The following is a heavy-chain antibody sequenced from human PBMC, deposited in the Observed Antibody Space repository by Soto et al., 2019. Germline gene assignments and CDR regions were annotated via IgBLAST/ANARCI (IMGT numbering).Heavy chain of an antibody. J-gene: IGHJ3*02. CDR1: GFTFSSYA. Sequence: GGSLRLSCAASGFTFSSYAMSWVRQAPGKGLEWVSAISGSGGSTYYADSVKGRFTISRDNSKNTLYLQMNSLRAEDTAVYYCAKDAPGIAVAGTSPDAFDIWGQGTMVTVSS. CDR3: AKDAPGIAVAGTSPDAFDI. V-gene: IGHV3-23*01. D-gene: IGHD6-19*01. CDR2: ISGSGGST.